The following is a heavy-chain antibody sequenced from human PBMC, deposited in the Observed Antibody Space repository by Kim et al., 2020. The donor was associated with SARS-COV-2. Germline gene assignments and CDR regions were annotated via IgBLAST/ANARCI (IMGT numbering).Heavy chain of an antibody. D-gene: IGHD3-10*01. V-gene: IGHV3-30*07. J-gene: IGHJ5*02. CDR3: ARDRVTMVRGVMRWFDP. Sequence: VKGRFTISRDNSKNTLYLQMNSLRAEDTAVYYCARDRVTMVRGVMRWFDPWGQGTLVTVSS.